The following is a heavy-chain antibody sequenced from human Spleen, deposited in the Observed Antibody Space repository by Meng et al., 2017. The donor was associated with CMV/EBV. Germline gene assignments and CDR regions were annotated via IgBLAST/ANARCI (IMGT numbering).Heavy chain of an antibody. Sequence: SETLSLTCTVSGDSISSSGYYWGWIRQPPGKGLEWIGSVYYSGNTYYTPSLKSRVAISVDSSKNQFSLKLTSVTAADTAVYYCARVYQVELRWFDPWGQGTLVTVSS. J-gene: IGHJ5*02. CDR3: ARVYQVELRWFDP. CDR1: GDSISSSGYY. V-gene: IGHV4-39*07. D-gene: IGHD1-1*01. CDR2: VYYSGNT.